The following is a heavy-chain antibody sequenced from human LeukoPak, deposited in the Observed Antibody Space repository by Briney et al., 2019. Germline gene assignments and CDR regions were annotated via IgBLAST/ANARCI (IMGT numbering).Heavy chain of an antibody. J-gene: IGHJ6*03. D-gene: IGHD6-13*01. CDR1: GGSISSYY. V-gene: IGHV4-4*07. CDR3: ARGRVSSSTWYSTYYYYFYMDV. CDR2: ISTSGST. Sequence: PSETLSLTCTVSGGSISSYYWSWIRQPAGKGLESIGHISTSGSTNYNPSLKSRVTMSVDTSKNHFSLKLSSATAADTAVYFCARGRVSSSTWYSTYYYYFYMDVWGKGTTVTVSS.